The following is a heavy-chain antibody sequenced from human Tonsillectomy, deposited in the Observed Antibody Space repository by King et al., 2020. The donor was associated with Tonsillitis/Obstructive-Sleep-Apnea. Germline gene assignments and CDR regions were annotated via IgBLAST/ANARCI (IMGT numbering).Heavy chain of an antibody. CDR1: GFTFSSYG. CDR3: ARTPRTIFGVVITSYYFDY. J-gene: IGHJ4*02. V-gene: IGHV3-33*01. Sequence: VQLVESGGGVVQPGRSLRLSCAASGFTFSSYGMHVVRQAPANGRAWLSVILYDGSNQYYSYSVEGSVTISRDNSKNTLYLQMNSLRAEDTAVFYCARTPRTIFGVVITSYYFDYWGQGTLVTVSS. D-gene: IGHD3-3*01. CDR2: ILYDGSNQ.